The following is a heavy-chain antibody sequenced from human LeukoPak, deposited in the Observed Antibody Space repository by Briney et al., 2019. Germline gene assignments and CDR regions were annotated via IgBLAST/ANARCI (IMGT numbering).Heavy chain of an antibody. CDR3: ARDIRYFDL. Sequence: PGGSLRLSCAASGFTFSSYWMTWVRQAPGKGLEWVGNINQEGRDKNYVDSVKGRFTISRDNAKNSQYLQMNNLRAEDTAVYYCARDIRYFDLWGRGTLVTVSS. J-gene: IGHJ2*01. CDR2: INQEGRDK. CDR1: GFTFSSYW. V-gene: IGHV3-7*01.